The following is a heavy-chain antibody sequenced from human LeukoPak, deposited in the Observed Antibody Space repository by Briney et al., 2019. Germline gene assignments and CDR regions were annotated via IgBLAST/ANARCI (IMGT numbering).Heavy chain of an antibody. Sequence: SETLSLTCTASGGSISSYYWSWIRQPPGKGLEWIGYIYYSGSTNYNPSLKSRVTISVDTSKNQFSLKLSSVTAADTAVYYCARDHDFWSGSWDVWGQGTTVTVSS. CDR2: IYYSGST. J-gene: IGHJ6*02. D-gene: IGHD3-3*01. CDR1: GGSISSYY. V-gene: IGHV4-59*01. CDR3: ARDHDFWSGSWDV.